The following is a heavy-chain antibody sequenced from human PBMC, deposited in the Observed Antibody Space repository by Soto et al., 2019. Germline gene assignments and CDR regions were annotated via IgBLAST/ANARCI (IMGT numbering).Heavy chain of an antibody. CDR1: GFTFSTYS. CDR2: ISSRSSTI. J-gene: IGHJ6*02. Sequence: EVQLVESGGGLVQPGGSLRLSCAASGFTFSTYSMNWVRQAPGKGLEWVSYISSRSSTIHYADSVKGRFTISRDNAKNSLYLQRNRLRAEDTAVYYCARDQVYYAYDMDVWGQGTTVTVSS. CDR3: ARDQVYYAYDMDV. V-gene: IGHV3-48*01.